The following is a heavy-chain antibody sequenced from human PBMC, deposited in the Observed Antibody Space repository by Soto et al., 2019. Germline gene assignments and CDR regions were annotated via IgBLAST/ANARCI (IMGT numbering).Heavy chain of an antibody. CDR2: INHSGST. D-gene: IGHD3-3*01. Sequence: ASETLSLTCAVYGGSFSGYYWSWIRQPPGKGLEWIGEINHSGSTNYNPSLKSRVTISVDTSKNQFSLKLSSVTAADTAVYYCARGIPYDFWSGRALNWFDPWGQGTLVTVSS. CDR1: GGSFSGYY. V-gene: IGHV4-34*01. CDR3: ARGIPYDFWSGRALNWFDP. J-gene: IGHJ5*02.